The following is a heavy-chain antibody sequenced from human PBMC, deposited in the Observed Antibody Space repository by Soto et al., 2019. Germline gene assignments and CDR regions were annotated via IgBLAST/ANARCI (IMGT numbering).Heavy chain of an antibody. J-gene: IGHJ6*02. D-gene: IGHD4-4*01. CDR3: ARASPQSLPFPYGMDV. V-gene: IGHV3-33*01. CDR2: IWYDGSNK. Sequence: GGSLRLSCAASGFTFSSYGMHWVRQAPGKGLEWVAVIWYDGSNKYYADSVKGRFTISRDNSKNTLYLQMNSLRAEDTAVYYCARASPQSLPFPYGMDVWGQGTTVTVSS. CDR1: GFTFSSYG.